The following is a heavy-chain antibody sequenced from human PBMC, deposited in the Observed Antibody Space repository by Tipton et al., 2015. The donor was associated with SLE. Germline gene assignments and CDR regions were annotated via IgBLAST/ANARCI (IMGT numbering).Heavy chain of an antibody. V-gene: IGHV4-59*11. Sequence: TLSLTCTVSGGSITSHYWSWIRQPPGKGLEWIGYIYYSGSTNYNPSLKSRVTISVDKSKNQFSLKLSSVTAADTAVYYCARENHIAAAAGGYFDYWGQGTLVTVSS. CDR3: ARENHIAAAAGGYFDY. D-gene: IGHD6-13*01. CDR1: GGSITSHY. J-gene: IGHJ4*02. CDR2: IYYSGST.